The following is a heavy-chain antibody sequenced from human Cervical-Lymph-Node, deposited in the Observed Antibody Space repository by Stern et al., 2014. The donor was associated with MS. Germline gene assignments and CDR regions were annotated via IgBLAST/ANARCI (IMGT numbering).Heavy chain of an antibody. CDR3: ARGRGGNYRYYFDY. Sequence: EVQLVESGGGLVKPGGSLRLSCAASGFTFRSYSMNWVRQAPGKGLEWVASMSSGGSYIYYADSRKGRFTISRDNAKNSLYLQMNSLRAEDTAVYYCARGRGGNYRYYFDYWGQGTLVTVSS. D-gene: IGHD4-23*01. CDR1: GFTFRSYS. CDR2: MSSGGSYI. J-gene: IGHJ4*02. V-gene: IGHV3-21*01.